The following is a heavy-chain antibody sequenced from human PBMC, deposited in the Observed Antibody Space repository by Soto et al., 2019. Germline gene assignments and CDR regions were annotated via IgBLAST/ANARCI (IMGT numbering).Heavy chain of an antibody. J-gene: IGHJ5*02. Sequence: ASVKDSCKASGYTFTSYGIRWVRQAPGQGLEWMGWISAYNGNTNYAQKLQGRVTMTTDTSTSTAYMELRSLRSDDTAVYYCARDSPYYGDSFDPWGQGTLVTVSS. CDR2: ISAYNGNT. D-gene: IGHD4-17*01. CDR3: ARDSPYYGDSFDP. CDR1: GYTFTSYG. V-gene: IGHV1-18*01.